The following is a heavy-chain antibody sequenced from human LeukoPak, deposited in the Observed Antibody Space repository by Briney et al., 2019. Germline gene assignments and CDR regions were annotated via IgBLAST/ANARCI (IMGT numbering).Heavy chain of an antibody. CDR2: IRYDGSNK. J-gene: IGHJ4*02. Sequence: GGSLRLSCAASGFIFSSYGIHWVRQAPGKGLEWVAFIRYDGSNKYYADSVKGRFTISRDNSKNTLYVQMNSLRAEDTAVYYCAKDFEMSGWYGFDYWGQGTLVTVSS. V-gene: IGHV3-30*02. CDR1: GFIFSSYG. CDR3: AKDFEMSGWYGFDY. D-gene: IGHD6-19*01.